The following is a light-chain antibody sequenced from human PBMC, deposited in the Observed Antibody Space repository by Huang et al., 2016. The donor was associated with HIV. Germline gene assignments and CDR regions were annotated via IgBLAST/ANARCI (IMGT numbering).Light chain of an antibody. CDR3: MQTLQTPRT. CDR1: QSLLHSNGYNY. V-gene: IGKV2-28*01. CDR2: LSS. J-gene: IGKJ5*01. Sequence: EIVMTQSPLSLPVTPGEPSSISCRSSQSLLHSNGYNYLEWYLQKPGQSPHLVIYLSSNRASGVPDRFTGSGSVTYFTLKISRVEAEDVGVYYCMQTLQTPRTFGQGTRLEIK.